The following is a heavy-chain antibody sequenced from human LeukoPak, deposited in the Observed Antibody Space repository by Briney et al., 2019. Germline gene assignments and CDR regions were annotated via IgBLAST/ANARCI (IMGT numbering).Heavy chain of an antibody. CDR2: IYHSGST. Sequence: SQTLSLTCAVSGGSISSGGYSWSWIRQPPGKGLEWIGYIYHSGSTYYNPSLKSRVTISVDRSKNQFSLKLSSVTAADTAVYYCARTLLWFGESTPYYIDYWGQGTLVTVSS. CDR1: GGSISSGGYS. V-gene: IGHV4-30-2*01. J-gene: IGHJ4*02. D-gene: IGHD3-10*01. CDR3: ARTLLWFGESTPYYIDY.